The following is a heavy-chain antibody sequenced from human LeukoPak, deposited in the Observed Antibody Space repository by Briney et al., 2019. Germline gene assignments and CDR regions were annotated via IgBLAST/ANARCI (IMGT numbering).Heavy chain of an antibody. Sequence: GGSLRLSCAASGFTFSSYWMHWVRQAPGKGLVWVSRINSDGSSTSYADSVKGLFTISRDNAKNSLYLQMNSLRAEDTAVYYCARGRYDSSGYYSIFDYWGQGTLVTVSS. CDR2: INSDGSST. CDR3: ARGRYDSSGYYSIFDY. CDR1: GFTFSSYW. V-gene: IGHV3-74*01. J-gene: IGHJ4*02. D-gene: IGHD3-22*01.